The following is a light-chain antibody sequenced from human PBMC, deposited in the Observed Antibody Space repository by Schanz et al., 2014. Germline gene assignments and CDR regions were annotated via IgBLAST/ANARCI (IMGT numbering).Light chain of an antibody. V-gene: IGLV1-40*01. CDR3: AAWDDSLRCGV. CDR1: SSNIGAGYG. J-gene: IGLJ3*02. CDR2: ANT. Sequence: QSVLTQPPSVSGAPGQRVTISCTGSSSNIGAGYGVHWYQLLPGTAPKLLIYANTNRPTGVPDRFSGSKSGTSASLAISGLQSEDEADYFCAAWDDSLRCGVFGGGTKLTVL.